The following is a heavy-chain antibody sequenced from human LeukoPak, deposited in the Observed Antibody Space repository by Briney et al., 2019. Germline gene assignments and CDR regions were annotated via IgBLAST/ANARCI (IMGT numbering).Heavy chain of an antibody. CDR2: ISYDGSNK. Sequence: GRSLRLSCAASGFTFSSYAMHWVRQAPGKGLVWVAVISYDGSNKYYADSVKGRFTISRDNSKNTLYLQMNSLRAEDTAVYYCARDGWLQPRFDYWGQGTLVTVSS. J-gene: IGHJ4*02. V-gene: IGHV3-30*04. CDR3: ARDGWLQPRFDY. D-gene: IGHD5-24*01. CDR1: GFTFSSYA.